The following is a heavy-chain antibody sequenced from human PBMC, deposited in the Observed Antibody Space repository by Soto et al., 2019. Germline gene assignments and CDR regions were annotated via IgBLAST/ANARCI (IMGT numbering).Heavy chain of an antibody. Sequence: LRLSCVASGFTFSDYYMSWIRQAPGKGLEWISYISASGANIYYADSVQGRFTISRDNAKSSLHLHMNSLTADDTAVYYCASPGVSVSGEGVWGQGTLVTVSS. CDR3: ASPGVSVSGEGV. CDR2: ISASGANI. V-gene: IGHV3-11*01. D-gene: IGHD1-1*01. J-gene: IGHJ4*02. CDR1: GFTFSDYY.